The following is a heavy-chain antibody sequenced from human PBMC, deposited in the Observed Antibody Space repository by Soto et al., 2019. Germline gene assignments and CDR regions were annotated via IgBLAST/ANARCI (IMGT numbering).Heavy chain of an antibody. D-gene: IGHD1-26*01. CDR2: IKSKTEGGTT. CDR1: GFTFSNAW. J-gene: IGHJ4*02. Sequence: GGSLRLSCAASGFTFSNAWMSWVRQAPGKGLERVGRIKSKTEGGTTDYAAPVKGRFTISRDDSKNTLYLQMNSLKTEDTAVYYCCRWDVWGQGTLVTVSS. CDR3: CRWDV. V-gene: IGHV3-15*01.